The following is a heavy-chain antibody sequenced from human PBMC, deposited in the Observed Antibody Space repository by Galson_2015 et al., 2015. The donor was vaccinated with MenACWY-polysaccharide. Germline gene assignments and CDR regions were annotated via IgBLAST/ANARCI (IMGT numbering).Heavy chain of an antibody. V-gene: IGHV4-39*07. CDR1: GDSISGNNYY. CDR2: INQRGTT. J-gene: IGHJ4*02. CDR3: ARDPKRSPMVDTYGH. Sequence: SETLSLTCTVSGDSISGNNYYWAWIRQPPGKGLEWIGVINQRGTTYSNPSLKSRLSIPVDTSQNQFSLRLRSVSAADSAVYYCARDPKRSPMVDTYGHWGLGNLVVVSS. D-gene: IGHD3-10*01.